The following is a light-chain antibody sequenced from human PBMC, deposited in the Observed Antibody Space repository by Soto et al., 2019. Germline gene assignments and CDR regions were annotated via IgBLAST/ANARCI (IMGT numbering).Light chain of an antibody. J-gene: IGKJ4*01. CDR1: QSVSST. CDR3: QQYNNWPLT. V-gene: IGKV3-15*01. Sequence: EIVMAQSPATLSVSPGERATLSCRASQSVSSTLAWYQQKPGQAPWLLIYGASPRATGVPARFSGSGSGTEFTLTISSLQSEDFAVYYCQQYNNWPLTFCGGTKVEI. CDR2: GAS.